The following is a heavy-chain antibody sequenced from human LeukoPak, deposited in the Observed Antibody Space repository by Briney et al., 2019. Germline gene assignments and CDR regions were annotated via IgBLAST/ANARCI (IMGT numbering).Heavy chain of an antibody. J-gene: IGHJ4*02. CDR3: ARSIAGATALDY. V-gene: IGHV4-30-2*01. CDR1: GGSISSGGYY. D-gene: IGHD1-26*01. Sequence: TLSLTCTVSGGSISSGGYYWSWIRQPPGKGLEWIGYIYHSGSTYYNPSLKSRVTISVDRSKNQFSLKLSSVTAADTAVYYCARSIAGATALDYWGQGTLVTVSS. CDR2: IYHSGST.